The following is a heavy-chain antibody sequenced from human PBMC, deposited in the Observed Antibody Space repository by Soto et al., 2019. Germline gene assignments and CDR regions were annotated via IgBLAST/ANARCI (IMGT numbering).Heavy chain of an antibody. CDR3: ARVRYDFWSGYHTEDYGMDV. J-gene: IGHJ6*02. D-gene: IGHD3-3*01. CDR2: MNPNSGNT. CDR1: GYTFTSYD. V-gene: IGHV1-8*01. Sequence: GASVKVSCKASGYTFTSYDINCVRQATGQGLEWMGWMNPNSGNTGYAQKFQGRVTMTRNTSISTAYMELSSLRSEDTAVYYCARVRYDFWSGYHTEDYGMDVWGQGTTVTVSS.